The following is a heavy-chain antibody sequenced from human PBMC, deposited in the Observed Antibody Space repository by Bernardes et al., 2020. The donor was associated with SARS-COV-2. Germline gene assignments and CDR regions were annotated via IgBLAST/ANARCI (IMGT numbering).Heavy chain of an antibody. D-gene: IGHD5-12*01. J-gene: IGHJ6*02. CDR1: GFTFSNYA. Sequence: GSLRLSCAASGFTFSNYAMTWVRQAPGKGLEWVSSISGSGGDTYYADSVQGRFTVSRDYSTNTLYLQMDSLRAEDTAIYYCAKEAYSGYLETYYFYYGMDVWGQGTTVTVSS. CDR3: AKEAYSGYLETYYFYYGMDV. CDR2: ISGSGGDT. V-gene: IGHV3-23*01.